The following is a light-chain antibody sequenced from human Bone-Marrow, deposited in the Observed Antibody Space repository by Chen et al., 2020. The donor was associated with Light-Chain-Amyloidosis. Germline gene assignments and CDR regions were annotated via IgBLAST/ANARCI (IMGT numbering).Light chain of an antibody. J-gene: IGKJ2*01. CDR1: QSVSSNY. V-gene: IGKV3-20*01. Sequence: ELVLTQSPGTLSLSPGEGATLSCRASQSVSSNYLAWYQQKPGQAPRVLIYGASSRAAGIPDRFSGSGSGTDFTLTISRLEPEDFAVYFCQQYGSSPLYTVGQGTRLEI. CDR2: GAS. CDR3: QQYGSSPLYT.